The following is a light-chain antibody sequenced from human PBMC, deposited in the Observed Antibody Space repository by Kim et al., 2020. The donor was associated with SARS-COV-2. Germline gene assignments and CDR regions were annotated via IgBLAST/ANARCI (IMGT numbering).Light chain of an antibody. Sequence: SAAGGGRVPITCRASQSISSWLAWYQQKPGKAPKLLIYKASSLESGVPSRFSGSGSGTEFTLTISSLQPDDFATYYCQQYNSYRTFGQGTKVDIK. J-gene: IGKJ1*01. CDR3: QQYNSYRT. CDR2: KAS. V-gene: IGKV1-5*03. CDR1: QSISSW.